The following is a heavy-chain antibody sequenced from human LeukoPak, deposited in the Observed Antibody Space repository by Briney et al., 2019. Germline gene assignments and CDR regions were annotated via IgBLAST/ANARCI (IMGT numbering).Heavy chain of an antibody. CDR2: IYYSGST. Sequence: PSETLSLTCTVSGGSISSHYWSWIQQPPGKGLEWIGYIYYSGSTNYNPSLKSRVTISVDTSKNQFSLKLSFVTAADTAVYYCARDGGGGGNPSLSFDYWGQGTLVTVSS. CDR3: ARDGGGGGNPSLSFDY. V-gene: IGHV4-59*11. J-gene: IGHJ4*02. D-gene: IGHD4-23*01. CDR1: GGSISSHY.